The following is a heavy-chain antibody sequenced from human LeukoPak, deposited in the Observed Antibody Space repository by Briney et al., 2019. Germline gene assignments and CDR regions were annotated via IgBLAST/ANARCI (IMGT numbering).Heavy chain of an antibody. V-gene: IGHV4-61*10. CDR2: IYYSGST. D-gene: IGHD6-13*01. Sequence: SETLSLTCTVSGGSISSGSYYWTWIRQPAGRGLEWIGYIYYSGSTNYNPSLKSRVTISVDTSKNQFSLKLSSVTAADTAVYYCARAIAAAGTNFDYWGQGTLVTVSS. CDR3: ARAIAAAGTNFDY. CDR1: GGSISSGSYY. J-gene: IGHJ4*02.